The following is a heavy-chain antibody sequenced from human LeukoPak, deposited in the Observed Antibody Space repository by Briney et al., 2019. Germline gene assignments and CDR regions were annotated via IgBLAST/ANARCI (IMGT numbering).Heavy chain of an antibody. CDR1: GFIFSSYW. V-gene: IGHV3-7*03. D-gene: IGHD6-19*01. Sequence: GGSLRLSCAVSGFIFSSYWMNWVRQAPGKGLEWVGKKKEDGSEKYYVDSVKGRLTISGDNSKNTLYLQMNSLRAEDTAVYYCAKDRGSGWYYFDYWGQGTLVTVSS. CDR3: AKDRGSGWYYFDY. J-gene: IGHJ4*02. CDR2: KKEDGSEK.